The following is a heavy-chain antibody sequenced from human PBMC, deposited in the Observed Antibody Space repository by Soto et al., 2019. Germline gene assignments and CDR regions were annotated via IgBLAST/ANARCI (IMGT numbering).Heavy chain of an antibody. CDR3: EDGIRGVRSVSAFRLNRSSDL. CDR2: IWYDGSNT. D-gene: IGHD2-21*01. J-gene: IGHJ2*01. Sequence: GKGLEWVSVIWYDGSNTYQGESVKGRFTMSRDISKNTLYLQMDSLRPEDKAVYYSEDGIRGVRSVSAFRLNRSSDL. V-gene: IGHV3-33*01.